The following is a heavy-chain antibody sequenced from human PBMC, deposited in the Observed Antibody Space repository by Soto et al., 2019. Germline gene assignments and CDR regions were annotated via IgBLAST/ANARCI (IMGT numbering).Heavy chain of an antibody. V-gene: IGHV3-9*01. CDR2: INWNSGTL. CDR1: GFTFDDYA. D-gene: IGHD1-26*01. Sequence: EVQLVESGGGLVQPGRSLRLSCAASGFTFDDYAMHWVRQAPGKGLEWVSSINWNSGTLGYADSMEGRFTISRDNAKNSLYLQMNGLRTEDAALYYCEKGGGSAWSGSALQHWGQGTLVTFSS. CDR3: EKGGGSAWSGSALQH. J-gene: IGHJ1*01.